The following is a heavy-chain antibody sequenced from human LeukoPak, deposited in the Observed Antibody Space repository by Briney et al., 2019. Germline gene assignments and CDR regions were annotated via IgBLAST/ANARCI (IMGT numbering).Heavy chain of an antibody. CDR1: GFTFSSYA. CDR3: ARDGGSGSYHPFDY. CDR2: ISSDGGST. D-gene: IGHD3-10*01. Sequence: GGSLRLSCAATGFTFSSYAMHWVRQAPGTGLEYISAISSDGGSTYYANSVKGRFTISRDISKNTLYLQMGSLRAEDMAVYYCARDGGSGSYHPFDYWGKGTLVTVSS. V-gene: IGHV3-64*01. J-gene: IGHJ4*02.